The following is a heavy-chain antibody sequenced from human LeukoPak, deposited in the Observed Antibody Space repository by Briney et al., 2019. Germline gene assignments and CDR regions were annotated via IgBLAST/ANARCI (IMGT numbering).Heavy chain of an antibody. J-gene: IGHJ4*02. CDR1: GFTFGDYA. Sequence: PGGSLRLSCTASGFTFGDYAMSWFRQAPGKGLEWVGFIRSKAYGGTTEYAASVKGRLTISRDDSKSIAYLQMNSLKTEDTAVYYCTRESYGDFAFDYWGQGTLVTVSS. CDR2: IRSKAYGGTT. CDR3: TRESYGDFAFDY. D-gene: IGHD4-17*01. V-gene: IGHV3-49*03.